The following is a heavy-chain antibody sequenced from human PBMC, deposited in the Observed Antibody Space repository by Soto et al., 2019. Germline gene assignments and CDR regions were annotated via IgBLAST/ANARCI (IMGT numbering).Heavy chain of an antibody. D-gene: IGHD6-6*01. Sequence: EVQLVESGGGLIQPGGSLRLSCVASVFSVSNNYMSWVRQAPGKGLEWVSGIYSDGSTYYADSLKGRFTISRDNSRNTVYLQTHSRRAEDTAVYYCARGGGVAVRPHYSYYGMDVWGQGTTVTVSS. CDR2: IYSDGST. CDR3: ARGGGVAVRPHYSYYGMDV. J-gene: IGHJ6*02. CDR1: VFSVSNNY. V-gene: IGHV3-53*01.